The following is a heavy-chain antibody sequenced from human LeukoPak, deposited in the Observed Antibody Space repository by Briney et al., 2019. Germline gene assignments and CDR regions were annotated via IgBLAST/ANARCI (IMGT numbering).Heavy chain of an antibody. CDR1: GGSISSGDYY. J-gene: IGHJ5*02. CDR2: IYYSGST. V-gene: IGHV4-30-4*01. D-gene: IGHD3-9*01. CDR3: ARTVYYDILTGYWVGFDP. Sequence: SQTLSLTCTVSGGSISSGDYYWSWIRQPPGKGLEWIGYIYYSGSTYYDPSLKSRVTISVDTSKNQFSLKLSSVTAADTAVYYCARTVYYDILTGYWVGFDPWGQGTLVTVSS.